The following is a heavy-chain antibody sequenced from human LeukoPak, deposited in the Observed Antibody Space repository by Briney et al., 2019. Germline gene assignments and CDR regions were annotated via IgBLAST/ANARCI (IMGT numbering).Heavy chain of an antibody. CDR3: ARDPVGAAAGGGDY. D-gene: IGHD6-13*01. V-gene: IGHV4-4*02. CDR2: IYHSGST. CDR1: GGSISSSNW. Sequence: SETLSLTCAVSGGSISSSNWWSWVRQPPGKGLEWIGEIYHSGSTNYNPSLKSRVTISVDKSKNQFSLKLSSVTAADTAVYYCARDPVGAAAGGGDYWGQGTLVTVSS. J-gene: IGHJ4*02.